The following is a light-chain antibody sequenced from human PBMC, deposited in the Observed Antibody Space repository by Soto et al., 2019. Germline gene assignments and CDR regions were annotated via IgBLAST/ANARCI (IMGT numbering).Light chain of an antibody. CDR3: QQRSDWPPIT. CDR1: QSISSY. J-gene: IGKJ5*01. V-gene: IGKV3-11*01. Sequence: EIVFTQSPDTLSLSPCDRATLSCRASQSISSYLAWYQQKPGQSPRLLIYDASNRATGIPARFSGSGSGTDFTLTISSLEPEDFAVYYCQQRSDWPPITFGQGTRLEIK. CDR2: DAS.